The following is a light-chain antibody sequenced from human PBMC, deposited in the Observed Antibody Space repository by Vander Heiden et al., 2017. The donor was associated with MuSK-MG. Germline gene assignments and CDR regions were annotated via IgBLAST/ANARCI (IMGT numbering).Light chain of an antibody. CDR3: QHDDNLLS. CDR1: QDIRKY. V-gene: IGKV1-33*01. CDR2: DAS. Sequence: DIHMTQSPSSLSVSVGDRVTITCQTTQDIRKYLNWYQQKPGRAPKLLMSDASKWEIGVPSRFSGSGSGTRFTFTISSLQPEDIATYYWQHDDNLLSFGQGTKLEIK. J-gene: IGKJ2*03.